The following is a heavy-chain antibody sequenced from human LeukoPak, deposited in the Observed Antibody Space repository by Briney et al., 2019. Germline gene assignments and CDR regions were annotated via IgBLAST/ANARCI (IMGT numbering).Heavy chain of an antibody. Sequence: PGGSLRLSCAASGFTFSSYAMHWVRQAPGKGLEWVAVISYDGSNKYYADSVKGRFTISRDNSKNTLYLQMNSLRAEDTAVYYCARVTGLELQACDYWGQGTLSPSPQ. V-gene: IGHV3-30-3*01. J-gene: IGHJ4*02. CDR1: GFTFSSYA. CDR2: ISYDGSNK. D-gene: IGHD1-7*01. CDR3: ARVTGLELQACDY.